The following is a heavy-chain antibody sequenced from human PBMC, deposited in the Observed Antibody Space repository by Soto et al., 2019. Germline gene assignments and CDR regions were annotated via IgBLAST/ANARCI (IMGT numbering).Heavy chain of an antibody. J-gene: IGHJ4*02. CDR3: ARLSNSGSCDCVY. V-gene: IGHV1-46*01. CDR2: INPSGGST. CDR1: GYTFTSYY. D-gene: IGHD2-2*01. Sequence: ASVKVSCKASGYTFTSYYMHWVRQTPAQGLEWMGIINPSGGSTSYAQKFQGRVTMTRDTSTSTVYMELSSLSSEDTAVYYWARLSNSGSCDCVYWGQGTLVTVSS.